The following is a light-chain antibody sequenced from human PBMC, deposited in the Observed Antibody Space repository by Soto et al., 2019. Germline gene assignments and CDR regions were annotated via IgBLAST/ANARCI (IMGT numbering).Light chain of an antibody. CDR2: GAS. CDR1: QSLSSS. V-gene: IGKV3-15*01. CDR3: QQYKNWPPIT. J-gene: IGKJ5*01. Sequence: EIVLTQSPATLSVSPGEGATLSCRASQSLSSSLAWYQQKPGQAPRLLIYGASTRATGIPARFSGSGSGTEFTLTISSLQSEDFAVYYCQQYKNWPPITFGQGTRLEIK.